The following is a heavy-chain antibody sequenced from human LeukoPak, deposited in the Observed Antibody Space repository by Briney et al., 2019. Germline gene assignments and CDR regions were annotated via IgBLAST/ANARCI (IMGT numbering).Heavy chain of an antibody. CDR1: GYTFTSYY. Sequence: ASVKVSCKASGYTFTSYYMHWVRQAPGQGLEWMGIINPSGGSTSYAQKFQGRVTMTRDTSTSTVYMELSSLRSEDTAVYYCARDPLNEAVAGPGDYYYYGMDVWGQGTTVTVSS. CDR3: ARDPLNEAVAGPGDYYYYGMDV. V-gene: IGHV1-46*01. J-gene: IGHJ6*02. CDR2: INPSGGST. D-gene: IGHD6-19*01.